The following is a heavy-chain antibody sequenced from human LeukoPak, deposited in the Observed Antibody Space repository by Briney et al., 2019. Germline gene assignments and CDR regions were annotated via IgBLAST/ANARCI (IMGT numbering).Heavy chain of an antibody. CDR2: IYTSGST. Sequence: SETLSLTCTVSGGSISSYYWSWIRQPAGKGLEWIGRIYTSGSTNYNPSLKSRVTISVDTSKNQFSLKLSSVTAADTAVYYCARVSVVVVAAEPYYYYGMDVWGQGTTVTVSS. D-gene: IGHD2-15*01. CDR1: GGSISSYY. J-gene: IGHJ6*02. CDR3: ARVSVVVVAAEPYYYYGMDV. V-gene: IGHV4-4*07.